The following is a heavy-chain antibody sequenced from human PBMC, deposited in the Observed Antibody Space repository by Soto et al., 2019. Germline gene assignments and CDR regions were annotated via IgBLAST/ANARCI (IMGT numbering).Heavy chain of an antibody. CDR1: GFTFSSYG. CDR2: IWYDGSNK. J-gene: IGHJ6*02. D-gene: IGHD6-6*01. Sequence: QVQLVESGGGVVQPGRSLRLSCAASGFTFSSYGMHWVRQAPGKGLEWVAVIWYDGSNKYYADSVKGRFTISRDNSKNTLYLQMKRLRAEDTAVYYCATPYSSSYHYYYYGMDVWGQGTTVTVSS. CDR3: ATPYSSSYHYYYYGMDV. V-gene: IGHV3-33*01.